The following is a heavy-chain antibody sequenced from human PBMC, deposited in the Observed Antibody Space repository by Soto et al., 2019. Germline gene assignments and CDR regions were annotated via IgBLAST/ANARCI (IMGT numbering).Heavy chain of an antibody. J-gene: IGHJ5*02. V-gene: IGHV4-59*08. CDR3: AMLKGYFSGGSCYWNWFDP. D-gene: IGHD2-15*01. CDR2: IYYSGST. Sequence: SETLSLTCTVSGGSISSYYWSWIRQPPGKGLEWIGYIYYSGSTNYNPSLKSRVTISVDTSKNQFSLKLSPVTAAATAVYYCAMLKGYFSGGSCYWNWFDPWGRGTLVTVSS. CDR1: GGSISSYY.